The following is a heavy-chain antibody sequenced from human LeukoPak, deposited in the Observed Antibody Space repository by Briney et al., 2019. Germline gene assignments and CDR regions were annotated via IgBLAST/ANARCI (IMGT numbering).Heavy chain of an antibody. J-gene: IGHJ4*02. CDR2: ISNSGSNI. D-gene: IGHD6-25*01. CDR3: VREKAASAY. Sequence: GGSLRLSCAASGFTLSDYYMSWTRGARGKGLEWVGDISNSGSNIYYADSVRGRFTISRDNAKNSPYLQMSSLRAEDTAVYYCVREKAASAYWGQGTLVTVSS. V-gene: IGHV3-11*01. CDR1: GFTLSDYY.